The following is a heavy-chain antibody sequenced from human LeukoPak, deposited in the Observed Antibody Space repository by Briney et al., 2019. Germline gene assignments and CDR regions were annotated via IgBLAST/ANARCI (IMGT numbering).Heavy chain of an antibody. CDR1: GFTVSSKY. V-gene: IGHV3-53*01. J-gene: IGHJ4*02. CDR3: ARGCSSTSCYGFDY. D-gene: IGHD2-2*01. Sequence: PGGSLRLSCAASGFTVSSKYMSWVRQAPGKGLEWVSVIYNGGSTYYADSVKGRFAISRDNSKNTLYLQMNSLRAEDTAVYYCARGCSSTSCYGFDYWGQGTLVTVSS. CDR2: IYNGGST.